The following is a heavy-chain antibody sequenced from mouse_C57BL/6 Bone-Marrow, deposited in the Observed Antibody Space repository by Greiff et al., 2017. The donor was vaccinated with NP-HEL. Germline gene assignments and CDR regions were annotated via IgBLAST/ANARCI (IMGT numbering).Heavy chain of an antibody. CDR1: GFNIKDDY. Sequence: VQLQQSGAELVRPGASVKLSCTASGFNIKDDYMHWVKQRPEQGLEWIGWIDPENGDTEYASKFQGKATITADTSSNTAYLQLSSLTSADTAVYYCTTLSNMFAYWGQGTLVTVSA. J-gene: IGHJ3*01. CDR3: TTLSNMFAY. V-gene: IGHV14-4*01. CDR2: IDPENGDT. D-gene: IGHD2-5*01.